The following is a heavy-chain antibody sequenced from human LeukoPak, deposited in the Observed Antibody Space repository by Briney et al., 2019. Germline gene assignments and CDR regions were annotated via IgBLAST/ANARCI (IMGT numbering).Heavy chain of an antibody. V-gene: IGHV3-23*01. CDR3: AKGGCSWSLHMDV. D-gene: IGHD6-13*01. Sequence: GGSLRLSCAASGFTFSSYVMSWVRQAPGKGLEWVSALSGSGGSTYSADSVKGRFTISRDNSKNTLYLQMNGLRAEDTAVYFCAKGGCSWSLHMDVWGKGTTVTVSS. J-gene: IGHJ6*03. CDR1: GFTFSSYV. CDR2: LSGSGGST.